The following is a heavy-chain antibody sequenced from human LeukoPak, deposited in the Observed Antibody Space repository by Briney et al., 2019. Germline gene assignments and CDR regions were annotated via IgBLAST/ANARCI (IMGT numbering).Heavy chain of an antibody. J-gene: IGHJ6*02. Sequence: ASVKVSCKASGYTFTSYAMNWVRQAPGQGLEWMGWINTNTGNPTYAQGFTGRFVFSLDTSVSTAYLQISSLKAEDTAVYYCARDKSSLRYFDWLLQTTHYYYYGMDVWGQGTTVTVSS. V-gene: IGHV7-4-1*02. CDR2: INTNTGNP. CDR3: ARDKSSLRYFDWLLQTTHYYYYGMDV. D-gene: IGHD3-9*01. CDR1: GYTFTSYA.